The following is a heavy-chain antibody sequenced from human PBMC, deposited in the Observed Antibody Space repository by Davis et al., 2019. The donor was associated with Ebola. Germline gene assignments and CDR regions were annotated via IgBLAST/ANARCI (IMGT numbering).Heavy chain of an antibody. CDR1: GYTFTGYY. Sequence: ASVKVSCKASGYTFTGYYMHWVRQAPGQGLEWMGWINPNSGGTNYAQKFQGWVTMTRDTSISTAYLQWSSLKASDTAMYYCARLLDSSGYPDAFDIWGQGTMVTVSS. CDR2: INPNSGGT. CDR3: ARLLDSSGYPDAFDI. D-gene: IGHD3-22*01. J-gene: IGHJ3*02. V-gene: IGHV1-2*04.